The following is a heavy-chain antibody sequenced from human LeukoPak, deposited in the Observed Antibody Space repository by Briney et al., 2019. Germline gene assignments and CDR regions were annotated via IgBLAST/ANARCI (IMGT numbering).Heavy chain of an antibody. Sequence: PGGSLRLSCGASGLTVSSYGMSWVRQSPGKGLDWVSTIIVSAVNTYYADSVKGRFTISRDDSKNTVYLQMNSLRAEDTAVYSCAKYTSGTSYRGLDQWGQGTLVTVSS. CDR1: GLTVSSYG. J-gene: IGHJ4*02. CDR3: AKYTSGTSYRGLDQ. V-gene: IGHV3-23*01. CDR2: IIVSAVNT. D-gene: IGHD3-10*01.